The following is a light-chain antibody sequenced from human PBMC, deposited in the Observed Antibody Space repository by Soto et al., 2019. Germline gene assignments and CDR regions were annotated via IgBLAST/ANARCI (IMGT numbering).Light chain of an antibody. CDR1: SSDVGGYNY. CDR2: DVS. Sequence: QSALTQPASVSGSPGGSITISCTGNSSDVGGYNYVSWYQQHPGKATKLMIYDVSNRPSGVSNRFSGSKSGNTASLTISGLQAEDGADYYCSSYTSSSTLVFGTGTKVTVL. J-gene: IGLJ1*01. V-gene: IGLV2-14*01. CDR3: SSYTSSSTLV.